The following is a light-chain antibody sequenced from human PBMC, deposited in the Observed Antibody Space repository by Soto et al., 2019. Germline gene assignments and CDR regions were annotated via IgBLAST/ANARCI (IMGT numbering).Light chain of an antibody. V-gene: IGLV2-23*01. CDR3: CSYAGSSTWV. CDR1: SSDVGSYNR. CDR2: EDS. J-gene: IGLJ3*02. Sequence: QSALTQPASVSGSPGQSSTISCTGTSSDVGSYNRVSWYQQHPAKAPKLIIYEDSERPSGVSNRFSGSKSGNTASLTISGLQAEDEADYYCCSYAGSSTWVFGGGTQLTVL.